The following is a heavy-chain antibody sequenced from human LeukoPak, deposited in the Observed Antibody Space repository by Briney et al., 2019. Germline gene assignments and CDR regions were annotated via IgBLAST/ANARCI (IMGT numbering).Heavy chain of an antibody. CDR2: IYWDDEK. V-gene: IGHV2-5*02. Sequence: SGPTLVNATQTLTLTCSFSGFSLTSGGEGVAWIRQPPGKAPEWLALIYWDDEKRFRPSLQNRLTVSKDTSKNQVVLSMTKMDPLDTGTDYCAHTRHGATPTRLDFWGQGILVVVS. J-gene: IGHJ4*02. D-gene: IGHD4/OR15-4a*01. CDR3: AHTRHGATPTRLDF. CDR1: GFSLTSGGEG.